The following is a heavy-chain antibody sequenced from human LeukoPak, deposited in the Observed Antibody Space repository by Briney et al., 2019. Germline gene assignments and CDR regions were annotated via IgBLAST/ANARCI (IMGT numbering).Heavy chain of an antibody. CDR3: ARAYYYDSSGSGGFDL. D-gene: IGHD3-22*01. Sequence: PSETLSLTCTVSGGSVSSGSYYWSWIRQPPGKGLEWIGYIYYSGSTNYNPSLKSRVTISVDTSKNQFSLKLSSVTAADTAVYYCARAYYYDSSGSGGFDLWGQGTLVTVSS. V-gene: IGHV4-61*01. CDR2: IYYSGST. J-gene: IGHJ5*02. CDR1: GGSVSSGSYY.